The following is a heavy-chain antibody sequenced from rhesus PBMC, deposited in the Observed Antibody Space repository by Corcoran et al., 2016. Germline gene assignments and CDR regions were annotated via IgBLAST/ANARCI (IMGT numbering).Heavy chain of an antibody. J-gene: IGHJ4*01. CDR1: GFTFGSYA. V-gene: IGHV1-198*02. CDR3: ARGRNTVTTSTFAY. CDR2: IIPLVGIT. Sequence: QVQLVQSGAEVKKPGASVKVSCKASGFTFGSYAISWVRQAPGQWLEWMGVIIPLVGITNYAENCQGRVTITADTSTSPAYMELRSLRYEDTAVYYCARGRNTVTTSTFAYWGQGVLVTVSS. D-gene: IGHD4-23*01.